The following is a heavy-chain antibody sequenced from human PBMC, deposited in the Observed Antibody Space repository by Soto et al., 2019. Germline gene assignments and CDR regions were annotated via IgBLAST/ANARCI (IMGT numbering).Heavy chain of an antibody. CDR3: ARHVRSGGYFDY. J-gene: IGHJ4*02. V-gene: IGHV4-39*01. Sequence: SETLSLTCTVSGDSISRSSFYWGWIRQPPGKGLECIGIVYFTGSTNYNPSLKSRVTMSVDTSKNQFSLKLSSVTAADTAVYYCARHVRSGGYFDYWGRGTLVTVSS. CDR2: VYFTGST. D-gene: IGHD3-3*01. CDR1: GDSISRSSFY.